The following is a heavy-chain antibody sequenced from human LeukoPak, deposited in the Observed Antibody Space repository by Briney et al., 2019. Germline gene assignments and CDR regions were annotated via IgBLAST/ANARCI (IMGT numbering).Heavy chain of an antibody. J-gene: IGHJ4*02. CDR3: AKDDSYGIMYYFDY. D-gene: IGHD5-18*01. CDR2: ISSSSSYI. Sequence: GGSLRLSCAASGFTFSSYSMNWVRQAPGKGLEWVSSISSSSSYIYYADSVKGRFTISRDNAKNSLYLQMNSLRAEDTAVYYCAKDDSYGIMYYFDYWGQGTLVTVSS. V-gene: IGHV3-21*01. CDR1: GFTFSSYS.